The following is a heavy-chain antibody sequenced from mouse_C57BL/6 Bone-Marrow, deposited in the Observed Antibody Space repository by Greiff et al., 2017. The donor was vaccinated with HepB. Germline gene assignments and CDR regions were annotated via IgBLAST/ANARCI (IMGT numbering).Heavy chain of an antibody. V-gene: IGHV1-53*01. CDR1: GYTFTSYW. Sequence: QIQLQQPGTELVKPGASVKLSCKASGYTFTSYWMHWVKQRPGQGLEWIGNINPSNGGTNYNEKFKSKATLTVDKSSSTAYMQLSSLTSEDSAVYYCARSALYYGSSYGYFDVWGTGTTVTVSS. J-gene: IGHJ1*03. CDR3: ARSALYYGSSYGYFDV. CDR2: INPSNGGT. D-gene: IGHD1-1*01.